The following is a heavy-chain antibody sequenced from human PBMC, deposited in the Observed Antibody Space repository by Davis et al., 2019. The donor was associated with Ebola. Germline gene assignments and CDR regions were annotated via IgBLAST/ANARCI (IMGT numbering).Heavy chain of an antibody. CDR1: GYTFTTYT. CDR3: ARGGVAYSDLDY. D-gene: IGHD2-21*01. V-gene: IGHV1-8*02. J-gene: IGHJ4*02. CDR2: MNPNSGNT. Sequence: ASVKVSCKASGYTFTTYTFTWVRQATGQGLEWMGWMNPNSGNTGYAQKFQGRVTMTRENSMSTAYMELRSLRSEDTAVYFCARGGVAYSDLDYWGQGTLVAVSS.